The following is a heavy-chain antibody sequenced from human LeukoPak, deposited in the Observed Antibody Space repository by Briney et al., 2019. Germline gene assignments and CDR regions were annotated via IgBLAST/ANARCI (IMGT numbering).Heavy chain of an antibody. CDR2: ISSSGSTI. D-gene: IGHD3-10*02. Sequence: GGSLRLSCAAPGFTFSSYEMNRGRPALGERRWWGSYISSSGSTIYSAHTVRGRFTLSRDNAKNSLYLQMNSLRAGDTAVYYCAELGITMIGGVWGKGTTVTISS. V-gene: IGHV3-48*03. CDR1: GFTFSSYE. CDR3: AELGITMIGGV. J-gene: IGHJ6*04.